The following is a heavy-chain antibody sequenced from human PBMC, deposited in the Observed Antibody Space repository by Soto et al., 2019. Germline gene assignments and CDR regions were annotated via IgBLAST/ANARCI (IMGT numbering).Heavy chain of an antibody. D-gene: IGHD3-3*01. CDR3: ARQKYDFWSGSRGSWYMDV. Sequence: PSETLSLTSTVSGGSISSYYWSWIRQPPGKGLEWIGYIYYSGSTNYNPSLKSRVTISVDTSKNQFSLKLSSVTAADTAVYYCARQKYDFWSGSRGSWYMDVWGKGTTVTVSS. V-gene: IGHV4-59*08. CDR2: IYYSGST. CDR1: GGSISSYY. J-gene: IGHJ6*03.